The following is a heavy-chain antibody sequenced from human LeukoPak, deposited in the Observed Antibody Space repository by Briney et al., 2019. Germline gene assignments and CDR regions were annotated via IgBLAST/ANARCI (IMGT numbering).Heavy chain of an antibody. J-gene: IGHJ3*02. Sequence: GGSLRLSCAASGFTFSSYGMHWVRQAPGKGLEWVAVISYDGSNKYYADSVKGRFTISRDNSKNTLYLQMNSLRAEDTAVYYCARTYYYGSGSYFAFDIWGQGTMVTVSS. CDR3: ARTYYYGSGSYFAFDI. V-gene: IGHV3-30*03. CDR1: GFTFSSYG. CDR2: ISYDGSNK. D-gene: IGHD3-10*01.